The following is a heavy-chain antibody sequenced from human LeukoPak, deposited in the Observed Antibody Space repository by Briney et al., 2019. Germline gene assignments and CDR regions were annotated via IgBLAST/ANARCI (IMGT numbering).Heavy chain of an antibody. V-gene: IGHV3-20*04. CDR1: GFTLDDYG. CDR2: INWNGGST. J-gene: IGHJ4*02. CDR3: ARADYGSGSYFDY. Sequence: GGSLRLSCAASGFTLDDYGMSWVRQAPGKGLEWVSGINWNGGSTGYADSVKGRFTISRDNAKNSMYLKMNSLRAEDTALYYCARADYGSGSYFDYWGQGTLVTVSS. D-gene: IGHD3-10*01.